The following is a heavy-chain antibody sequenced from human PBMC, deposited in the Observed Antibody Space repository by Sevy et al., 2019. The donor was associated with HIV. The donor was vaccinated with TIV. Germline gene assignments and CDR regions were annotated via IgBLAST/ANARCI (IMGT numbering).Heavy chain of an antibody. V-gene: IGHV1-24*01. J-gene: IGHJ4*02. CDR1: GYTLTELS. Sequence: VSVKVSCKVSGYTLTELSMHWVRQAPGKGLEWMGGFDPEDGETIYAQKFQGRVTMTEDTSTDTAYMELSSLRSEDTAVYYCATEKTKYYYDSSGSMTGGYWGQGTLVTVSS. CDR3: ATEKTKYYYDSSGSMTGGY. D-gene: IGHD3-22*01. CDR2: FDPEDGET.